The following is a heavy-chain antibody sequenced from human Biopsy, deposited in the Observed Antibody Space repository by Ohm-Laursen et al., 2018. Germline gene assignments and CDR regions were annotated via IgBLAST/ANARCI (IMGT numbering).Heavy chain of an antibody. V-gene: IGHV4-31*02. D-gene: IGHD5-12*01. CDR1: GVSINGGRYY. CDR2: IFYSANT. J-gene: IGHJ4*02. CDR3: ARLGSGDYFPTFFDF. Sequence: TLSLTCTVSGVSINGGRYYWNWIRHHPGKGLEWIGNIFYSANTYYNPSLKSRVTIPVDTSKNQFSLKLSSVTAADTAVYYCARLGSGDYFPTFFDFWGQGTLLTVSS.